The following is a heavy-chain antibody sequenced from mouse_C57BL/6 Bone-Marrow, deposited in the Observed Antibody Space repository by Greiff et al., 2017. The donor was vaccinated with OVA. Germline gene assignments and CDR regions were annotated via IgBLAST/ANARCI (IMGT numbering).Heavy chain of an antibody. CDR1: GYTFTSYW. Sequence: VQLQQPVAELVKPGASVKVSCKASGYTFTSYWMHWVKQRPGQGLEWIGNINPSNGGTNYNEKFKSKATLTVDKSSSTAYMQLSSLTSEDSAVYYCARGRLRQAWFAYWGQGTLVTVSA. CDR3: ARGRLRQAWFAY. D-gene: IGHD2-4*01. J-gene: IGHJ3*01. V-gene: IGHV1-53*01. CDR2: INPSNGGT.